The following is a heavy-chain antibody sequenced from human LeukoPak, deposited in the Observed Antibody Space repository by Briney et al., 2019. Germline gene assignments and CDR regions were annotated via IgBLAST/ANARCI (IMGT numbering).Heavy chain of an antibody. CDR3: AKVLQNYLYGMDV. Sequence: GGSLRLSCAASGFTFSSYGMHWVRQAPGKGLEWVAVITYDGSYKYYADSAKGRFTISRDNSKNTLDLQVNSLRPEDTAVYYCAKVLQNYLYGMDVWGQGTTVTVSS. CDR2: ITYDGSYK. V-gene: IGHV3-30*18. J-gene: IGHJ6*02. CDR1: GFTFSSYG.